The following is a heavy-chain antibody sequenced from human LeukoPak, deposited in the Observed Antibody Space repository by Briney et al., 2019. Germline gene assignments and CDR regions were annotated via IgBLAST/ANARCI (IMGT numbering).Heavy chain of an antibody. CDR2: INSDGSST. J-gene: IGHJ4*02. V-gene: IGHV3-74*01. CDR3: ARDWMVGASFGIQGPVDY. CDR1: GFTFDDYA. D-gene: IGHD1-26*01. Sequence: PGGSLRLSCAASGFTFDDYAMHWVRQAPGKGLVWVSRINSDGSSTSYADSVKGRFTISRDNAKNSLYLQMNSLRAEDTAVYYCARDWMVGASFGIQGPVDYWGQGTLVTVSS.